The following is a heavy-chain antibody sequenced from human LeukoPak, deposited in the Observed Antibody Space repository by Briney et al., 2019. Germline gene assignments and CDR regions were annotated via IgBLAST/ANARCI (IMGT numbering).Heavy chain of an antibody. CDR3: ARDYTMTHAFDI. J-gene: IGHJ3*02. Sequence: PSETLSLTCTVSGGPMSSYYWSWIRQPPGKGLEWIGYIYYTGSTNYNPSLKSRVTISVDTSKNQFSLKLNSVTAADTALYYCARDYTMTHAFDIWGQGTLVTVSS. V-gene: IGHV4-59*01. CDR1: GGPMSSYY. CDR2: IYYTGST. D-gene: IGHD3-22*01.